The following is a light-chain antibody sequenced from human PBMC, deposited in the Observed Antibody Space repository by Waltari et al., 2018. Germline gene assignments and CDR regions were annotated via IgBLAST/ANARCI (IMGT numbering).Light chain of an antibody. CDR3: ATWDVSLSGKI. CDR2: DTN. J-gene: IGLJ1*01. Sequence: QSVLTQPPSVSASPGQRVVISCSGRYSNLGSKDVHWYHHLPGTAPKLLVYDTNQRPSGVPDRFSGSKSGTSASLAISGLRSEDEADYYCATWDVSLSGKIFGTGTKVTVL. CDR1: YSNLGSKD. V-gene: IGLV1-47*02.